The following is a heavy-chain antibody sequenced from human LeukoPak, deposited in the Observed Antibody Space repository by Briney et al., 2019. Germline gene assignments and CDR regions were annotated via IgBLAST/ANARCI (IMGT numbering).Heavy chain of an antibody. CDR2: IKNDGAVK. V-gene: IGHV3-7*01. CDR1: GFTFSSYA. CDR3: AKDSYSKGDF. J-gene: IGHJ4*02. D-gene: IGHD6-13*01. Sequence: GGSLRLSCAASGFTFSSYAMTWVRQAPGKGLEWVANIKNDGAVKNYVDSVKGRFTISRDNAKNSLYLQMNSLRAEDTAVYYCAKDSYSKGDFWGQGVLVTVSS.